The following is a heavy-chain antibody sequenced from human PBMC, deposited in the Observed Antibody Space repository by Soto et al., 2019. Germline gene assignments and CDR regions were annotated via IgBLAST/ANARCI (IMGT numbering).Heavy chain of an antibody. CDR1: GFTFSSYA. CDR2: ISGSGGST. D-gene: IGHD6-13*01. Sequence: QPGGSLRLSCAASGFTFSSYAMSWVRQAPGNGLEWVSAISGSGGSTYYADSVKGRFTISRDNSKNTLYLQMNSLRAEDTAVYYCAKAPTGIAAGSDWFDPWGQGTLVTVSS. J-gene: IGHJ5*02. V-gene: IGHV3-23*01. CDR3: AKAPTGIAAGSDWFDP.